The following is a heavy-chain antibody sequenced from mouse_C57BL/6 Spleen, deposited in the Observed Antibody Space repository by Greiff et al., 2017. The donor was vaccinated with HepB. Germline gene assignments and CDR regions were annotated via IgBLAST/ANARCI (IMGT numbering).Heavy chain of an antibody. Sequence: DVKLVESGGGLVQPGGSLKLSCAASGFTFSDYYMYWVRQTPEKRLEWVAYISNGGGSTYYPDTVKGRFTISRDNAKNTLYLQMSRLKSEDTAMYYCARTYYGSNYWFAYWGQGTLVTVSA. CDR3: ARTYYGSNYWFAY. D-gene: IGHD1-1*01. J-gene: IGHJ3*01. CDR1: GFTFSDYY. CDR2: ISNGGGST. V-gene: IGHV5-12*01.